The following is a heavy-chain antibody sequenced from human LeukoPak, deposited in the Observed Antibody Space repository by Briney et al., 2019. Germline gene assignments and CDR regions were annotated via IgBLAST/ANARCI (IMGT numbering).Heavy chain of an antibody. CDR1: GGSISSGSYH. J-gene: IGHJ4*02. CDR2: IYTSGST. Sequence: SETLSLTCTVSGGSISSGSYHWSWIRQPAGKGLEWIGRIYTSGSTNYNPSLKSRVTISVDTSKNQFSLKLSSVTAADTAVYYCARDHLDSYYYDSSGFSWGQGTLVTVSS. V-gene: IGHV4-61*02. D-gene: IGHD3-22*01. CDR3: ARDHLDSYYYDSSGFS.